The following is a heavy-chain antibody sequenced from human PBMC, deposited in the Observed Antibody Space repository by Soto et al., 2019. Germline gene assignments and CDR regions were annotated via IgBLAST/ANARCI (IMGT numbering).Heavy chain of an antibody. CDR2: ISAYNGNT. Sequence: QVQLLQFLADVKNPGASVKVSCKASGYTFSSYGISWVRQAPGQGLEWMGGISAYNGNTNYAQKLQGRVTMATDTSTSTSYMELRSLRSDDTAVYCCAREYYYGSGPWYWCQGTLVTVSS. CDR3: AREYYYGSGPWY. V-gene: IGHV1-18*01. J-gene: IGHJ4*02. D-gene: IGHD3-10*01. CDR1: GYTFSSYG.